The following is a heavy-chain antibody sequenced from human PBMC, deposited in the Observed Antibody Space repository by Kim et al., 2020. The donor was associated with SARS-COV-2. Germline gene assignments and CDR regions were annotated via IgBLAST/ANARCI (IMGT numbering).Heavy chain of an antibody. Sequence: GGSLRLSCAASGFTFSNAWMSWVRQAPGKGLEWVGRIKSKTDGGTTDYAAPVKGRFTISRDDSKNTLYLQMNSLKTEDTAVYYCTTDPPRPFMIPQDPFDYWGQGTLVTVSS. CDR1: GFTFSNAW. D-gene: IGHD3-3*01. CDR3: TTDPPRPFMIPQDPFDY. CDR2: IKSKTDGGTT. V-gene: IGHV3-15*01. J-gene: IGHJ4*02.